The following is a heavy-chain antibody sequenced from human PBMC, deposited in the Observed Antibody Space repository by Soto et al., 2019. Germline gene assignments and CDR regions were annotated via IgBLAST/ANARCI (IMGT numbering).Heavy chain of an antibody. CDR2: VSAYNGER. J-gene: IGHJ4*01. CDR3: SRGTSIPASGDY. CDR1: GYTFTNYG. V-gene: IGHV1-18*01. D-gene: IGHD6-6*01. Sequence: QVPLVQSGAEVKKPGASVKVSCKASGYTFTNYGINWVRQAPGQGLEWLGWVSAYNGERRYAQRVQARVIMTTDTSTTTAYMELRSLRSDDTAVYYCSRGTSIPASGDYWAQGTLVTVSS.